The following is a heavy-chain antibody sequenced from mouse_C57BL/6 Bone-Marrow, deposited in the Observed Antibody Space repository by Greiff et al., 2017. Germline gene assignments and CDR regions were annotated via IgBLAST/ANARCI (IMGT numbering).Heavy chain of an antibody. V-gene: IGHV14-4*01. Sequence: VQLKQQSGAELVRPGASVKLSCTASGFNIKDDYMHWVKQRPEQGLEWIGWIDPENGDTEYASKFQGKATITADTSSNTAYLQLSSLTSEDTAVYYCTNDYDWYFDVWGTGTTVTVSS. CDR3: TNDYDWYFDV. CDR2: IDPENGDT. CDR1: GFNIKDDY. D-gene: IGHD2-4*01. J-gene: IGHJ1*03.